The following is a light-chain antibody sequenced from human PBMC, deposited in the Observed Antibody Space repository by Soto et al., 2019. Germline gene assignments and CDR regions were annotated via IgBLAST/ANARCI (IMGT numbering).Light chain of an antibody. J-gene: IGKJ2*01. V-gene: IGKV3-20*01. CDR1: QSVSSSY. CDR3: QQYGSSRDT. Sequence: EIVLTQSPGNLSLSPGERATLSCRASQSVSSSYLAWYQQKPGQAPRLLIYGASSRATGIPDRFSGSGSGTDFTLTISRLEPEDFAVYYCQQYGSSRDTFGQGTKLEIK. CDR2: GAS.